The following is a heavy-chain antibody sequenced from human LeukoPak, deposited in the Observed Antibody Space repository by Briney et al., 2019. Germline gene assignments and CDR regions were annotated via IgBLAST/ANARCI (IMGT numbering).Heavy chain of an antibody. CDR1: GFTVSSNY. V-gene: IGHV3-53*01. Sequence: GGSLRLSCAASGFTVSSNYMSWVRQAPGKGLEWVSVIYSGGSTYYADSVKGRFTISRDNSKNTLYLQMNSLRAEDTAVYYCAREHRGSSGWYQGYWGQGTLVTVSS. J-gene: IGHJ4*02. D-gene: IGHD6-19*01. CDR3: AREHRGSSGWYQGY. CDR2: IYSGGST.